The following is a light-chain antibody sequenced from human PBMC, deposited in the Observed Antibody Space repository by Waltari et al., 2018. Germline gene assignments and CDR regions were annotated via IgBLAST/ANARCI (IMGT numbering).Light chain of an antibody. CDR1: QYITGSC. CDR3: QQYDGSVVT. J-gene: IGKJ4*01. Sequence: CCARQYITGSCITWYHQKPGQAPRLLIYAASTRATGVPDRFSGSGSGTDFTLTISRLEPEDSAVYYCQQYDGSVVTFGGGTKVEIK. CDR2: AAS. V-gene: IGKV3-20*01.